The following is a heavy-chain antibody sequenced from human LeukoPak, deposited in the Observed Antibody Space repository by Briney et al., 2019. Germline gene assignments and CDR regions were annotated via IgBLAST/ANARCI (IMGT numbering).Heavy chain of an antibody. CDR2: MNPNTGDT. D-gene: IGHD3-3*01. Sequence: ASVKVSCKASGYTFTSYDTNWVRQAPGQGLEWMGWMNPNTGDTGYAQKFQGRVTMTRNTSISTAYMELSSLRSEDTAVYYCARLGLEWFHFYYMDVWGKGTTVIVSS. CDR3: ARLGLEWFHFYYMDV. J-gene: IGHJ6*03. V-gene: IGHV1-8*01. CDR1: GYTFTSYD.